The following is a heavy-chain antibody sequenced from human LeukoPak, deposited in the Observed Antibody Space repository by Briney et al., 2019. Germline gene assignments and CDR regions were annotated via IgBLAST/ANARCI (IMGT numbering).Heavy chain of an antibody. CDR2: INTNTGNP. V-gene: IGHV7-4-1*02. CDR3: ARALGSSTRYNWFDP. Sequence: ASVKVSCTASGYTFTSYAMNWVRQAPGQGLEWMGWINTNTGNPTYAQGFTGRFVFSLDTAVSTAYLQISSLKAEDTAVYYCARALGSSTRYNWFDPWGQGTLATVSS. D-gene: IGHD2-2*01. CDR1: GYTFTSYA. J-gene: IGHJ5*02.